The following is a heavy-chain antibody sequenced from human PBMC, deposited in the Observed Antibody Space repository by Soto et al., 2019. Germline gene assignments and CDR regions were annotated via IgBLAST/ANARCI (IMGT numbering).Heavy chain of an antibody. CDR1: GYTFTSYA. CDR3: AGDSWLITFGGVIAPFDY. J-gene: IGHJ4*02. Sequence: ASVKVSCKASGYTFTSYAMHWVRQAPGQRLEWMGWINAGNGNTKYSQKFQGRVTITRDTSASTAYMELSSLRSEDTAVYYCAGDSWLITFGGVIAPFDYWGQGTLVTVSS. CDR2: INAGNGNT. D-gene: IGHD3-16*02. V-gene: IGHV1-3*01.